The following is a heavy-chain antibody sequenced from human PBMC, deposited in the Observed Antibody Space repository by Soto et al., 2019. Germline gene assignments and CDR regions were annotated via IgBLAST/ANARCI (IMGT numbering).Heavy chain of an antibody. D-gene: IGHD6-19*01. J-gene: IGHJ6*02. Sequence: HPGGSPGLSFAASEFTFSSYWMSWVRQAPGKGLEWVANIKQDGSEKYYVDSVKGRFTISRDNAKNSLYLQMNSLRAEDTAVYYCARDLAGTGFGWLDYYYYGMDVWGQGTTVTVSS. CDR2: IKQDGSEK. CDR1: EFTFSSYW. CDR3: ARDLAGTGFGWLDYYYYGMDV. V-gene: IGHV3-7*05.